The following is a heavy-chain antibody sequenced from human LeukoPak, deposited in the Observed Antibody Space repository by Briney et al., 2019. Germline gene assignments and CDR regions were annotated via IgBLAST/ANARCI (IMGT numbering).Heavy chain of an antibody. V-gene: IGHV3-15*01. CDR1: GFTFSNAW. Sequence: GGSLRLSCAASGFTFSNAWMSWVRQAPGKGLEWVGRIKSKTDGGTTDYAAPVKGRFTISRDDLKNTLYLQMNSLRAEDTAVYYCARRYFDLWGRGTLVTVSS. CDR2: IKSKTDGGTT. CDR3: ARRYFDL. J-gene: IGHJ2*01.